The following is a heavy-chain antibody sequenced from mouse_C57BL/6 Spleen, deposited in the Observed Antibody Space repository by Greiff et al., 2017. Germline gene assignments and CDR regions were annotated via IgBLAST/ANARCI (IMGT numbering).Heavy chain of an antibody. CDR2: INPTDSAT. CDR1: GYTFTSSW. J-gene: IGHJ3*01. CDR3: AIEEDYDPACFAY. D-gene: IGHD2-4*01. Sequence: QVQLQQPGAELVKPGASVKVSCKASGYTFTSSWMHWVKQRTGTGLEWIGRINPTDSATNYNQKFKGKATLTVDQSSSTAYMQLSSLTSEDSAVYYCAIEEDYDPACFAYWGQGTLVTVSA. V-gene: IGHV1-74*01.